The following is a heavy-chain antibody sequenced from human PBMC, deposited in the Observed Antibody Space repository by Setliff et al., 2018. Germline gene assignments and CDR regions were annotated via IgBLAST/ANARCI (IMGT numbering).Heavy chain of an antibody. CDR3: VRDRPFVVVTATQASFDY. Sequence: ASVKVSCKASGYTFTSSGISWVRQAPGQGLEWMGWIGIYNGDTNCAQKLQGRVTMTTDTSTSTAYMELRSLRPDDTAVYYCVRDRPFVVVTATQASFDYWGQGTLVTVSS. V-gene: IGHV1-18*01. D-gene: IGHD2-21*02. J-gene: IGHJ4*02. CDR2: IGIYNGDT. CDR1: GYTFTSSG.